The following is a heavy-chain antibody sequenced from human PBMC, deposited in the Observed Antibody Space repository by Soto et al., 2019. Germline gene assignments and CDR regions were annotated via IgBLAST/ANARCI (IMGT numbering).Heavy chain of an antibody. D-gene: IGHD3-22*01. CDR3: ARDKSDSSGYYVRYFDY. J-gene: IGHJ4*02. V-gene: IGHV4-30-4*01. CDR2: IYYSGST. Sequence: SETLSLTCTVSGGSISSGDYYWIWIRHPPGKGLEWIGYIYYSGSTYYNPSLKSRVTISVDTSKNQFSLKLSSVTAADTAVYYCARDKSDSSGYYVRYFDYWGQGTLVTVYS. CDR1: GGSISSGDYY.